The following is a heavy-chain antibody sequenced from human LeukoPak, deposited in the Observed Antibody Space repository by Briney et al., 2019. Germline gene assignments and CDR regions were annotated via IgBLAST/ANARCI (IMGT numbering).Heavy chain of an antibody. J-gene: IGHJ3*02. D-gene: IGHD3-16*02. V-gene: IGHV5-51*01. CDR1: GYSFTSYW. CDR3: ARSPIGSFGGVIVNDAFDI. Sequence: GESLKISCKGSGYSFTSYWIDWVRQMPGKGLEWMGIIYPGDSDTRYSPSFQGQVTISADKSISTAYLQWSSLKASDTAMYYCARSPIGSFGGVIVNDAFDIWGQGTMVTVSS. CDR2: IYPGDSDT.